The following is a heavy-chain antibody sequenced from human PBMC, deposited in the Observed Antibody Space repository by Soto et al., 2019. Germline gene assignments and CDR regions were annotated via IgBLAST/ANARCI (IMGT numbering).Heavy chain of an antibody. D-gene: IGHD6-13*01. J-gene: IGHJ6*02. Sequence: ASVKVSCKASGYTFTSYDINWVRQATGQGLEWMGWMNPNSGNTGYAQKFQGRVTMTRNTSISTAYMELSSLRSEDTAVYYCARGQGKQLATYYYYGMNVWGQGTTVTVSS. CDR1: GYTFTSYD. CDR2: MNPNSGNT. CDR3: ARGQGKQLATYYYYGMNV. V-gene: IGHV1-8*01.